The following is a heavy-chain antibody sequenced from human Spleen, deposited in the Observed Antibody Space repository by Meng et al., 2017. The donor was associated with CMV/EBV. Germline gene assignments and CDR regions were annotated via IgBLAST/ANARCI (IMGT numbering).Heavy chain of an antibody. CDR2: ISGSDGST. CDR1: GFPFSSYA. D-gene: IGHD4-23*01. Sequence: SGFPFSSYAMAWVRQGPAKGLEWVSSISGSDGSTFSPDSVKGRFTISRDNFQNTLYLQMNSLRAEDMAVYYCTRHPSTGVGTRPFDSWGQGTLVTVSS. J-gene: IGHJ4*02. V-gene: IGHV3-23*01. CDR3: TRHPSTGVGTRPFDS.